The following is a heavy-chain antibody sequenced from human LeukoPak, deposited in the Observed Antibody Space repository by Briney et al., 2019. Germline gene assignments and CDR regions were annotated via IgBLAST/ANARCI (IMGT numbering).Heavy chain of an antibody. J-gene: IGHJ4*02. CDR2: ISGSGGST. CDR3: AKSPSNLRFLEWLLHGHFDY. D-gene: IGHD3-3*01. Sequence: GGSLRLSCAASGFTFSSYAMSWVRQAPGKGLEWVSAISGSGGSTYYADSVKGRSTISRDNFKNTLYLQMNSLRAADTAVYYCAKSPSNLRFLEWLLHGHFDYWGQGTLVTVSS. CDR1: GFTFSSYA. V-gene: IGHV3-23*01.